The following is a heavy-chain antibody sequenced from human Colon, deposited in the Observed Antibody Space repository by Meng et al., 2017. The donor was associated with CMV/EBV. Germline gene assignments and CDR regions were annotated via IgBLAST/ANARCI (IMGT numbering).Heavy chain of an antibody. Sequence: SCAASGFTFSSYSMNWVRQAPGKGLEWVARINIFSTTIYYADSVKGRFTISRDNAKNSLYLQMNSLTVDDTAVYYCAGGAVATRTNYFDAWGQGTLVTVSS. J-gene: IGHJ4*02. CDR3: AGGAVATRTNYFDA. CDR2: INIFSTTI. CDR1: GFTFSSYS. V-gene: IGHV3-48*04. D-gene: IGHD4-23*01.